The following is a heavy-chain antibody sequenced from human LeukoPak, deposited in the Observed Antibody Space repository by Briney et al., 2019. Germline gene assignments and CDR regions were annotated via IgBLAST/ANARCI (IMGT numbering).Heavy chain of an antibody. V-gene: IGHV1-24*01. CDR3: ATASYGDYAFDI. J-gene: IGHJ3*02. Sequence: ASVKVSCKVSGYTLTKLSMHWVRQAPGKGLEWMGGFDPEDGETIYAQKFQGRVTMTEDTSTDTAYMELSSLRSEDTAVYYCATASYGDYAFDIWGQGTMVTVSS. CDR1: GYTLTKLS. CDR2: FDPEDGET. D-gene: IGHD4-17*01.